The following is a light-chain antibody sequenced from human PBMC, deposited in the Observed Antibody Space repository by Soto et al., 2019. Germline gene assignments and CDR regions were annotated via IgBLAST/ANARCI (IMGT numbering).Light chain of an antibody. V-gene: IGKV3-20*01. CDR2: GAS. J-gene: IGKJ1*01. CDR1: QSFTSNY. Sequence: EIVLTQSPGTLSLSPGERATLSCTASQSFTSNYLAWYQHKPGQAPRLLIYGASNRATGIPDRFSGTGSGTDFTLTISRLEPEDFAVYYCQQYGSSPRTVGQGTKVEIK. CDR3: QQYGSSPRT.